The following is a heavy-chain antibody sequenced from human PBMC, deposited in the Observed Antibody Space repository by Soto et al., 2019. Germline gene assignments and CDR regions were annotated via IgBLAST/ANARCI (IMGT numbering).Heavy chain of an antibody. Sequence: QVQLVESGGGVVQPGRSLRLSCAASGFTFSSYAMHWVRQAPGKGLEGVAVISYDGSNKYYADSVKGRFTISRDNSKITLDLQMNSLRAEDTAVYYCARPSGSYLPYWGQGTLVTVSS. V-gene: IGHV3-30-3*01. CDR2: ISYDGSNK. J-gene: IGHJ4*02. CDR1: GFTFSSYA. D-gene: IGHD1-26*01. CDR3: ARPSGSYLPY.